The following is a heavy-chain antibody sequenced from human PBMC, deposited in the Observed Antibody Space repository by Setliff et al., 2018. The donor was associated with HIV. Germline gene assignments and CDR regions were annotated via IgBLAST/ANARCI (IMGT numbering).Heavy chain of an antibody. CDR3: AIKNYGVAFDI. Sequence: SETLSLTCSVSGVSINTYYWNWVRQSGTGLVWIGYFHYTGGTSYNPSLTRRVTISADTSKNQFSLNLTSVTAADTAVHYCAIKNYGVAFDIWGLGTMVTVSS. D-gene: IGHD3-16*01. CDR1: GVSINTYY. CDR2: FHYTGGT. J-gene: IGHJ3*02. V-gene: IGHV4-59*01.